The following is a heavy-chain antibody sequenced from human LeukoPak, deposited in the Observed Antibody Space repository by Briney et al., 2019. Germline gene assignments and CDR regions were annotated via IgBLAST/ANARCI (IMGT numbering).Heavy chain of an antibody. CDR2: ISYDGKYK. Sequence: PGGSLRLSCAASGFTFSSYAMHWVRQAPGKGLEWVALISYDGKYKYSADSVKGRFTISRDNSKNTFYLQMNSLRAEDTAVYYCARDGPRDTTTYYYFDYWGQGTLVTVSS. D-gene: IGHD2/OR15-2a*01. V-gene: IGHV3-30*04. CDR3: ARDGPRDTTTYYYFDY. J-gene: IGHJ4*02. CDR1: GFTFSSYA.